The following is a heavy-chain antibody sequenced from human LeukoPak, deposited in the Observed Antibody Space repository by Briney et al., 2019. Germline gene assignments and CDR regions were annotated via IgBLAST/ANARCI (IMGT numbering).Heavy chain of an antibody. D-gene: IGHD3-3*01. CDR1: GHSFTSYW. Sequence: GESLKISCKGSGHSFTSYWIGWVRQMPGKGLEWMGIIYPGDSDTRYSPSFQGQVTISADKSISTAYLQWSSLKASDTAMYYCARWAYYDFWSGYFSDANWFDPWGQGTLVTVSS. CDR3: ARWAYYDFWSGYFSDANWFDP. J-gene: IGHJ5*02. V-gene: IGHV5-51*01. CDR2: IYPGDSDT.